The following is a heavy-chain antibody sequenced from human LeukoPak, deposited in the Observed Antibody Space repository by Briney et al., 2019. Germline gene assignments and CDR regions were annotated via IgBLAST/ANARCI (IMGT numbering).Heavy chain of an antibody. D-gene: IGHD6-13*01. CDR2: IYTSGST. V-gene: IGHV4-4*07. CDR3: ARDTLFVSGYSSSWYGMDV. CDR1: GGSISSYY. J-gene: IGHJ6*02. Sequence: TSETLSLTCTVSGGSISSYYWSWIRQPAGKGLEWIGRIYTSGSTNYNPSLKSRVTMSADTSKNQFSLKLSSVTAADTAVYYCARDTLFVSGYSSSWYGMDVWGQGTKVTVSS.